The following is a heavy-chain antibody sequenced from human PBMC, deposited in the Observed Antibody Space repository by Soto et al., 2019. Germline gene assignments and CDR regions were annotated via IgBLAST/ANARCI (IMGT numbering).Heavy chain of an antibody. CDR3: ATRGFTVGAIDY. D-gene: IGHD1-26*01. CDR1: GYTLTELS. CDR2: FDPEDGET. J-gene: IGHJ4*02. V-gene: IGHV1-24*01. Sequence: ASVKVSCKVSGYTLTELSMHCVRQAPGKGLEWMGGFDPEDGETIYAQKFQGRATMTEDTSTDTAYMELSSLRSEDTAVYYCATRGFTVGAIDYWGQGTLVTVSS.